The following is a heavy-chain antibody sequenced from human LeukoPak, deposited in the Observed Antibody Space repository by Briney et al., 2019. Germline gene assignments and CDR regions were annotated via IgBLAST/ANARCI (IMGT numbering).Heavy chain of an antibody. V-gene: IGHV3-15*01. Sequence: GGSLRLSCAASGFTFINAWMSWVRQAPGKGLEWVGRIKGKTDRGTTDYAAPVKGRFTISRDDSKNTLFLQMNSLKTEDTAVYYCSTLTGDDYWGQGTLVTVSS. CDR1: GFTFINAW. J-gene: IGHJ4*02. D-gene: IGHD7-27*01. CDR3: STLTGDDY. CDR2: IKGKTDRGTT.